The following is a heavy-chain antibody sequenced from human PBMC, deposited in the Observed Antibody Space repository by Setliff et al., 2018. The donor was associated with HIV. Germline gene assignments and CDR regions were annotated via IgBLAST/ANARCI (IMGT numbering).Heavy chain of an antibody. Sequence: ASVKVSCKASGYSFTNYAINWLRQAPGRGLEWMGWIHTEQGFPMYAQGFTGRFVFSLNPSVSTAYLQINSLNPDDGAVYYCAVDRHAFDIWGQGTVVTVSS. CDR3: AVDRHAFDI. D-gene: IGHD5-12*01. V-gene: IGHV7-4-1*02. J-gene: IGHJ3*02. CDR2: IHTEQGFP. CDR1: GYSFTNYA.